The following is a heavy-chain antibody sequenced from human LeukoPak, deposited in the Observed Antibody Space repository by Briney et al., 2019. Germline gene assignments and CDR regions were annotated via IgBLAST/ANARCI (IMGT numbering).Heavy chain of an antibody. D-gene: IGHD5-12*01. CDR1: GYTFTGYY. Sequence: ASVKVSCKASGYTFTGYYMHWVRQAPGQGLEWMGWINPNSGGTNYAQKFQGRVTMTRDTSISTAYMELSRLRSDDTAVYYCARDREAISGYDIYYYYMDVWGKGTTLTVSS. V-gene: IGHV1-2*02. J-gene: IGHJ6*03. CDR3: ARDREAISGYDIYYYYMDV. CDR2: INPNSGGT.